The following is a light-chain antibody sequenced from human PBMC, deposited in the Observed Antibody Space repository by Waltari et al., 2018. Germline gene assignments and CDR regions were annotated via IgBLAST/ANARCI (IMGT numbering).Light chain of an antibody. CDR3: QQYGSSPPWT. Sequence: IVLTQSPGTLSLSPGERGTLSCRATQTVSSSYLAWYQQKPGQAPRLLIYGASSRAPGIPDRFSGSGSGTDFTLTISRVEPEDFAVYYCQQYGSSPPWTFGQGTKVEIK. CDR2: GAS. CDR1: QTVSSSY. J-gene: IGKJ1*01. V-gene: IGKV3-20*01.